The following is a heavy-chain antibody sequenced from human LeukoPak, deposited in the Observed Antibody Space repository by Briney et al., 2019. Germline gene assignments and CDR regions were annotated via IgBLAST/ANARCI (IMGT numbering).Heavy chain of an antibody. CDR2: ISNNGGYT. J-gene: IGHJ4*02. Sequence: QPGGSLRLSCAASGFTFSSSAMSWVRQAPGKGLEWVSAISNNGGYTYYADSVQGRFTISRDNSKSTLCLQMNSLRAEDTAVYYCAKDLYSNYGPADYWGQGTLVTVSS. CDR3: AKDLYSNYGPADY. D-gene: IGHD4-11*01. V-gene: IGHV3-23*01. CDR1: GFTFSSSA.